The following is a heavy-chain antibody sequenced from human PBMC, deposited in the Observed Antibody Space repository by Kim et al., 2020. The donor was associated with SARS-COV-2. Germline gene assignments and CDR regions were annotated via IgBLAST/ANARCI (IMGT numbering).Heavy chain of an antibody. CDR2: IYYSGST. Sequence: SETLSLTCTVSGGSISSSSYYWGWIRQPPGKGLEWIGSIYYSGSTYYNPSLKSRVTISVDTSKNQFSLKLSSVTAADTAVYYCARRWAGYSSSWDPFDYWGQGTLVTVSS. V-gene: IGHV4-39*01. CDR3: ARRWAGYSSSWDPFDY. CDR1: GGSISSSSYY. J-gene: IGHJ4*02. D-gene: IGHD6-13*01.